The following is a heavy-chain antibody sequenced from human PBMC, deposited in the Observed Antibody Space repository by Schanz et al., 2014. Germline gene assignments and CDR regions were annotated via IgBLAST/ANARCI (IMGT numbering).Heavy chain of an antibody. CDR3: ATNMVQGTISDAFDI. CDR1: GGSFSGYF. V-gene: IGHV4-34*02. Sequence: QVQLQQWGAGLLKPSETLSLTCDVYGGSFSGYFWSWIRQPPGKGLEWIGEINHSGNNYYNPSLKSRVPISVDTSKNQFSLKLTSVTAADTAVYYCATNMVQGTISDAFDIWGQGTMXTVSS. CDR2: INHSGNN. J-gene: IGHJ3*02. D-gene: IGHD3-10*01.